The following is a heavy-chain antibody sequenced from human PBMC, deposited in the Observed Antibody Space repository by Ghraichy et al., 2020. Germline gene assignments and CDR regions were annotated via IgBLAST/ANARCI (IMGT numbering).Heavy chain of an antibody. CDR1: GYTFTSYA. V-gene: IGHV1-3*01. D-gene: IGHD6-19*01. CDR3: ARATSGWYYFDY. Sequence: ASVKVSCKASGYTFTSYAMHWVRQAPGQRLEWMGWINAGNGNTKYLQKFQGRVTITRDTSASTAYMELSSLRSEDTAVYYCARATSGWYYFDYWGQGTLVTVSS. CDR2: INAGNGNT. J-gene: IGHJ4*02.